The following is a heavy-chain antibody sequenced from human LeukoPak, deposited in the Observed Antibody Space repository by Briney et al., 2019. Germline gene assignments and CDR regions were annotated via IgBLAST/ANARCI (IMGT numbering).Heavy chain of an antibody. CDR3: AKDPGYSYDYFDY. CDR2: ISYDGSNK. Sequence: GRSLRLSCAASGFTFSSYGMHWVRQAPGKGLEWVAVISYDGSNKYYADSVKGRFTISRDNSKNTLYLQMNSLRAEDAAVYYCAKDPGYSYDYFDYWGQGTLVTVSS. D-gene: IGHD5-18*01. J-gene: IGHJ4*02. CDR1: GFTFSSYG. V-gene: IGHV3-30*18.